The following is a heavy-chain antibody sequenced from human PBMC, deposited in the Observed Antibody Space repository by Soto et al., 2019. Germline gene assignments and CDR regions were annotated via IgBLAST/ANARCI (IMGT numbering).Heavy chain of an antibody. CDR1: GGTFSSYA. D-gene: IGHD3-10*01. CDR3: ASINYYGSGRPSHPPLRDYYYYYSMDV. J-gene: IGHJ6*02. Sequence: QVQLVQSGAEVKKPGSSVKVACKASGGTFSSYAISWVRQAPGQGLEWMGGIIPIFGTANYAQKVQCRVTITADESTSTACMELCSLRAEETAVYYCASINYYGSGRPSHPPLRDYYYYYSMDVWVEETTVTVSS. CDR2: IIPIFGTA. V-gene: IGHV1-69*01.